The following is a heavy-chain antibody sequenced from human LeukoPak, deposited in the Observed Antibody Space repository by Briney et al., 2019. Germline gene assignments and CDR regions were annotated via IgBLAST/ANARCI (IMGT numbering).Heavy chain of an antibody. J-gene: IGHJ4*02. D-gene: IGHD2-8*01. CDR2: FSVSGCST. V-gene: IGHV3-23*01. Sequence: WVSAFSVSGCSTYYADSVKGRFTISRDNSKNTLYLQMNSLRAEDTAVYYCAKDRPVSPGYWGQGTLVTVSS. CDR3: AKDRPVSPGY.